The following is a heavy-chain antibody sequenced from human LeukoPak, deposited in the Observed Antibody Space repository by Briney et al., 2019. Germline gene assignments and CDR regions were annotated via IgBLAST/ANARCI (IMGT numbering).Heavy chain of an antibody. Sequence: PWASVKVSCKVSGYTLTELSMHWVRQAPGKGLEWMGGFDPEDGETIYAQKFQGRVTMTEDTSTDTAYMELSSLRSEDTAVYYCATNWGHYYYYGMDVWGQGTTVTVSS. D-gene: IGHD7-27*01. J-gene: IGHJ6*02. V-gene: IGHV1-24*01. CDR1: GYTLTELS. CDR3: ATNWGHYYYYGMDV. CDR2: FDPEDGET.